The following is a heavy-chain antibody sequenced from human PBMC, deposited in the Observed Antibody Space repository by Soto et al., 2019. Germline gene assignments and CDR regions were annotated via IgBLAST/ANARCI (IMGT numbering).Heavy chain of an antibody. J-gene: IGHJ2*01. D-gene: IGHD4-17*01. CDR2: IYYSGST. CDR3: AREHDYGDYDLSSGLYWYFDL. Sequence: QVQLQETGPGLVKPSQTLSLTCTVSGGSISSGGYYWSWIRQHPGKGLEWIGYIYYSGSTYYNPSLKSRVTISVDTSKNQFSLKLSSVTAADTAVYYCAREHDYGDYDLSSGLYWYFDLWGRGTLVTVSS. CDR1: GGSISSGGYY. V-gene: IGHV4-31*03.